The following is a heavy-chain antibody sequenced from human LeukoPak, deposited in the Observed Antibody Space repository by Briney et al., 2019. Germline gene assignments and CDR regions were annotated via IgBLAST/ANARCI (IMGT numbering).Heavy chain of an antibody. Sequence: PGASVKVSCKASGYTFTNYAVNWVRQAPGQGLEWMGWINTNTGNPTYAQGFTGRFVFSLDTSVSTAYLQITSLKAEDTAVYYCARSGGSGSHYARFYYYYVDVWGKGTTVTVSS. V-gene: IGHV7-4-1*02. D-gene: IGHD3-10*01. J-gene: IGHJ6*03. CDR2: INTNTGNP. CDR3: ARSGGSGSHYARFYYYYVDV. CDR1: GYTFTNYA.